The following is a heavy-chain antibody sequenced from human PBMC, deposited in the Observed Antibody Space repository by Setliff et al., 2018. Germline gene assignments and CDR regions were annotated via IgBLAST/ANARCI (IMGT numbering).Heavy chain of an antibody. D-gene: IGHD5-18*01. CDR2: INPSGGST. J-gene: IGHJ4*02. Sequence: GASVKVSCKASGDSFNNYAISWVRQAPGQGLEWMGIINPSGGSTSYAQKFQGRVTMTRDTSTSTVYMELSSLRSEDTAVYYCARAPLESGYYYGQGHYFDYWGQGTLVTVSS. CDR3: ARAPLESGYYYGQGHYFDY. CDR1: GDSFNNYA. V-gene: IGHV1-46*02.